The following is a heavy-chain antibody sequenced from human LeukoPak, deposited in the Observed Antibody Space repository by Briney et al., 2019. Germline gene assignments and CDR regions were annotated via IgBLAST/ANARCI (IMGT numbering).Heavy chain of an antibody. CDR3: ARDTYGTLTGYFLFDY. Sequence: SETLSLTCTVSGGSINNYYWSWIRQTPGKGLEWIGYISNSGSTNYTPSLKTRVTISLDTSKNQFSLKLSSVTAADTAVFYCARDTYGTLTGYFLFDYWGQGTLVTVSS. V-gene: IGHV4-59*01. J-gene: IGHJ4*02. CDR2: ISNSGST. D-gene: IGHD3-9*01. CDR1: GGSINNYY.